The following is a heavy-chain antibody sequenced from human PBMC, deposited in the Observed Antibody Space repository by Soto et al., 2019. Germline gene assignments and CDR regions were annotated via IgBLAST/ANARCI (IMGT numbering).Heavy chain of an antibody. CDR3: ARRIPAYDYIWGSYRYKSLGAFDI. CDR2: INHSGST. V-gene: IGHV4-34*01. Sequence: SETLSHSSHVYGASFCGYDWRWIRQPPGKGPDWIGEINHSGSTNYNPSLKSRVTISVDTSKNQFSLKLSSVTAADTAVYYCARRIPAYDYIWGSYRYKSLGAFDIWGQGTMVT. CDR1: GASFCGYD. D-gene: IGHD3-16*02. J-gene: IGHJ3*02.